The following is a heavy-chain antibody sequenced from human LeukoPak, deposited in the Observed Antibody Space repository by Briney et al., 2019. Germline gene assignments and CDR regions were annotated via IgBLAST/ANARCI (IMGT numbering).Heavy chain of an antibody. D-gene: IGHD3-10*01. CDR2: INPSGGST. V-gene: IGHV1-46*01. CDR3: ARDRDYYGSPERGYYFDY. Sequence: ASVKVSCKASGYTFTSYYMHWVRQAPGQGLEWMGIINPSGGSTSYAQKFQGRVTMTRGTSISTAYMELSRLRSDDTAVYYCARDRDYYGSPERGYYFDYWGQGTLVTVSS. CDR1: GYTFTSYY. J-gene: IGHJ4*02.